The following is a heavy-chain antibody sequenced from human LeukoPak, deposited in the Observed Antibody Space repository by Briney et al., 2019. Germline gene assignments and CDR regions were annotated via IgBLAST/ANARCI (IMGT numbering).Heavy chain of an antibody. CDR1: GYSFSNYW. J-gene: IGHJ6*03. D-gene: IGHD6-13*01. V-gene: IGHV5-51*01. Sequence: GESLKISCKGSGYSFSNYWIGWVRQMPGKGLGWMGIIYPGDSDTRYSPSFQGQVTISADKSISTAYLQWSSLKASDTATYYCARPRIAAAGNVYYMDVWGKGTTVTVSS. CDR2: IYPGDSDT. CDR3: ARPRIAAAGNVYYMDV.